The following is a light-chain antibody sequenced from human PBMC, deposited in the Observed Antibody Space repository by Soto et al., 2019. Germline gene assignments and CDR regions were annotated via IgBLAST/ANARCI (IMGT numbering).Light chain of an antibody. CDR3: QQAASFPIT. CDR2: DAS. CDR1: QSISSW. J-gene: IGKJ5*01. V-gene: IGKV1-5*01. Sequence: DIQMTQSPSSLSASVGDRVTITCRASQSISSWLAWYQQKPGKAPKLLIYDASNLQTGVPSRFSGSGSGTEFTLTISGLQPDDFATYYCQQAASFPITFGQGTRLEIK.